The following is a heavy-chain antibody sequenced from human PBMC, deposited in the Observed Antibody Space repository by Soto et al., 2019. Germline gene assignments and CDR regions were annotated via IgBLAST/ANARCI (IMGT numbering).Heavy chain of an antibody. J-gene: IGHJ4*01. D-gene: IGHD6-13*01. CDR1: GGTFSSYA. Sequence: ASVKVSCKASGGTFSSYAISWVRQAPGQGLEWMGGIIPIFGTANYAQKFQGRVTITADESTSTAYMELSSLRSEDTAVYYCARGGLIAAAGYYFDYWGNGTLVTVSS. CDR3: ARGGLIAAAGYYFDY. CDR2: IIPIFGTA. V-gene: IGHV1-69*13.